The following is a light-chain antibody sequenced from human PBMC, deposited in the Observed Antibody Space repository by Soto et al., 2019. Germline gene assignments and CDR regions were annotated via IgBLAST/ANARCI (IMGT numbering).Light chain of an antibody. CDR1: SSDVGGYNY. CDR3: SSYAGSNNSLYV. J-gene: IGLJ1*01. V-gene: IGLV2-8*01. CDR2: EVS. Sequence: QSALTQPPSASGSPGQSVTISCTGTSSDVGGYNYVSWYQQHPGKAPKLMIYEVSKRSSGVPDRFSGSKSGNTASLTVSGLQAEDEAYYYCSSYAGSNNSLYVFGTGTKVTVL.